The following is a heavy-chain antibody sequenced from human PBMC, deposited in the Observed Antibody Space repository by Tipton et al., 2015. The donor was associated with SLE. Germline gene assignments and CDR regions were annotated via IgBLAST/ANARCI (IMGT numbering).Heavy chain of an antibody. J-gene: IGHJ4*02. CDR1: GYTFTSYA. CDR2: INTNTGNP. CDR3: ASEGIGYCSGGSCYHFDY. Sequence: QLVQSGAEEKKPGASVKVSCKASGYTFTSYAMNWERQAPGQGLEWRGWINTNTGNPTYAQGFTGRFVFSLDTSVSTAYLQISSLKAEDTAVYYCASEGIGYCSGGSCYHFDYWGQGTLVTVSS. V-gene: IGHV7-4-1*02. D-gene: IGHD2-15*01.